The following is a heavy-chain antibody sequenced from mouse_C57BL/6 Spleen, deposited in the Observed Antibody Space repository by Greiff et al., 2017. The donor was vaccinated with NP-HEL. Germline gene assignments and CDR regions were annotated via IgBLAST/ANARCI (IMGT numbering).Heavy chain of an antibody. Sequence: QVQLQQSGPELVKPGASVKLSCKASGYAFSSSWMNWVKQRPGKGLEWIGRIYPGDGDTNYNGKFKGKATLTADKSSSTAYMQLSSMTSEESAVYFCARSCTDYEGDYFDYWGQGTTLTVSS. CDR2: IYPGDGDT. J-gene: IGHJ2*01. D-gene: IGHD2-4*01. CDR1: GYAFSSSW. V-gene: IGHV1-82*01. CDR3: ARSCTDYEGDYFDY.